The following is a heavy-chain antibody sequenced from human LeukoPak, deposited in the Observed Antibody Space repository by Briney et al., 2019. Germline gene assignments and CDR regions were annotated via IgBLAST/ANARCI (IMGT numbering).Heavy chain of an antibody. D-gene: IGHD4-17*01. CDR2: ISSSSSYI. CDR1: GFTFSSYS. Sequence: GGSLRLSCAASGFTFSSYSMNWVRQAPGKGLEWVSSISSSSSYIYYADSVKGRFTISRDNSKNTLYLQMNSLRAEDTAVYYCAQKDYGDCRAEYFQHWGQGTLVTVSS. CDR3: AQKDYGDCRAEYFQH. J-gene: IGHJ1*01. V-gene: IGHV3-21*04.